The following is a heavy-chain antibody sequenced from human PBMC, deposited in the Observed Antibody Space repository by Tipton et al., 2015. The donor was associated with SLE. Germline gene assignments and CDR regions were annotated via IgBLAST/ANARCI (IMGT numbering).Heavy chain of an antibody. D-gene: IGHD2/OR15-2a*01. V-gene: IGHV1-69*06. Sequence: QLVQSGAEVKKPGSSVKVSCEDSGGNFNNFAINWVRQAPGQGLEWMWKIIPVSGTTNYAQKFDGRVAITADKSTSTAYMELNNLTSEDTAIYYCARDDEYWGQGTLVTVS. CDR1: GGNFNNFA. CDR2: IIPVSGTT. J-gene: IGHJ4*02. CDR3: ARDDEY.